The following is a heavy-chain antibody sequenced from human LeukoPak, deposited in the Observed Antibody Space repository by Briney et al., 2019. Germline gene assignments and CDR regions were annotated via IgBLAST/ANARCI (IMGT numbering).Heavy chain of an antibody. CDR2: IYYSGST. V-gene: IGHV4-31*03. Sequence: PSQTLSLTCTVSGGSISSGGYYWSWIRQHPGKGLEWIGYIYYSGSTYYNPSLKSRVTISVDTSKNQFSLKLSSVTAADTAVYYCAKDLDDYVAYYYYGMDVWGQGTTVTVSS. CDR1: GGSISSGGYY. D-gene: IGHD4-17*01. J-gene: IGHJ6*02. CDR3: AKDLDDYVAYYYYGMDV.